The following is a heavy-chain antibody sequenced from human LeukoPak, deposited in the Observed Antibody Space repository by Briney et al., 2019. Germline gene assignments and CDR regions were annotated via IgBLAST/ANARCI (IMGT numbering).Heavy chain of an antibody. CDR3: ARTSTAWFDP. D-gene: IGHD2-2*01. CDR1: GYSISSGYY. Sequence: SETLSLTCTVSGYSISSGYYWGWIRQPPVKGLEWIGSIYHSGSTYYNPSLKSRVTISVDTSKNQFSLKLSSVTAADTAVYYCARTSTAWFDPWGQGTLVTVSS. CDR2: IYHSGST. J-gene: IGHJ5*02. V-gene: IGHV4-38-2*02.